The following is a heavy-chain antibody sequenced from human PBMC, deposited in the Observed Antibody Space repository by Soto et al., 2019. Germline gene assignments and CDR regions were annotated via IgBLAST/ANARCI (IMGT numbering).Heavy chain of an antibody. CDR1: GFSFSDCG. CDR2: ISSDGSDK. CDR3: VKGSEVARQELDY. D-gene: IGHD2-15*01. Sequence: QVQLVESGGGVVQPGRSLRLSCAASGFSFSDCGMHWVRQDPGKGLEWVAAISSDGSDKYYSESVKGRFTISRDNSRNTLFLQMNSLRVGDTAVYYCVKGSEVARQELDYWGQGTLVTVSS. V-gene: IGHV3-30*18. J-gene: IGHJ4*02.